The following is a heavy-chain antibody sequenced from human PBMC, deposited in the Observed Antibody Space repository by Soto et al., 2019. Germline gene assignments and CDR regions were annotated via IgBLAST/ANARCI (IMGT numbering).Heavy chain of an antibody. V-gene: IGHV1-2*04. J-gene: IGHJ6*02. D-gene: IGHD6-19*01. CDR3: ARDLGSGWYGYYYGMDV. Sequence: QGLEWMGWINPNRGGTNYAQKFQGWVTMTRDTSISTAYMELSRLRSDDTAVYYCARDLGSGWYGYYYGMDVWGQGTTVNVYS. CDR2: INPNRGGT.